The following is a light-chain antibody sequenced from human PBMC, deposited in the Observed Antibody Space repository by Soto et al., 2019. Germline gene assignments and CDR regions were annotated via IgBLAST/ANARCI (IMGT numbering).Light chain of an antibody. J-gene: IGKJ4*01. V-gene: IGKV1-13*02. CDR1: QGISSA. CDR2: DAS. Sequence: AIQLTQSPSSLSASVGDRVTITCRASQGISSALAWYQQKPGKAPKLLIYDASSLESGVPSRFSGSGSGTDFTLTISSLQTEDFATYYCKQFNSYPLTFGGGPKVEIK. CDR3: KQFNSYPLT.